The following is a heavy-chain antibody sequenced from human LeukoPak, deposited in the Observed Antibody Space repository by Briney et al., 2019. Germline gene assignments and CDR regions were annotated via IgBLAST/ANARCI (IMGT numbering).Heavy chain of an antibody. J-gene: IGHJ4*02. D-gene: IGHD3-10*01. CDR3: ARLGGTMGIDY. CDR2: IYPGDSDT. Sequence: GESLKISCKGSVYSLTNSWIAWLRQMPGKGLEWMGLIYPGDSDTRYSPSFQGQVTISADKSISTAYLQWSSLKASDTAMYYCARLGGTMGIDYWGQGTLVTVSS. CDR1: VYSLTNSW. V-gene: IGHV5-51*01.